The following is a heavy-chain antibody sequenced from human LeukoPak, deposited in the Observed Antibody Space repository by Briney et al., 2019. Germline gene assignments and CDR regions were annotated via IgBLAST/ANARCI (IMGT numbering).Heavy chain of an antibody. Sequence: PSETLSLTCAVSGYSISSGYYWGWIRQPPGQGLEWIGSIYHSGSTYYNPSLKSRVTISVDTSKNQFSLKLSSVTAADTAVYYCARAESYSSSWFDYWGQGTLVTVS. CDR3: ARAESYSSSWFDY. CDR1: GYSISSGYY. V-gene: IGHV4-38-2*01. CDR2: IYHSGST. J-gene: IGHJ4*02. D-gene: IGHD6-13*01.